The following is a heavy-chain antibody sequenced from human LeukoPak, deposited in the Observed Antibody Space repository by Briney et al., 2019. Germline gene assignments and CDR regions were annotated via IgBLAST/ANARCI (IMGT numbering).Heavy chain of an antibody. CDR3: ATVYWYFDL. Sequence: GGSLRLSCAASGFTFSNAWMSWVRQAPGKGLEWVGLIRSKTDGGTADYAAPVKGRLTISRDDLENTLHLQMSSLKTEDTAVYYCATVYWYFDLWGLGTLVSVSA. V-gene: IGHV3-15*01. J-gene: IGHJ2*01. CDR2: IRSKTDGGTA. CDR1: GFTFSNAW.